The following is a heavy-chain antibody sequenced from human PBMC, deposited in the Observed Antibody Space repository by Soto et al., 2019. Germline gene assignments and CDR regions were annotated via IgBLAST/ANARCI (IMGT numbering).Heavy chain of an antibody. J-gene: IGHJ4*02. Sequence: EVQLVESGGGLVKPGGSLRLSCAASGFTFSSYSMNWVRQAPGKGLEWVSSISSSSSYIYYADSVKGRFTISRDNAKNSLYRQMNSLRAEDTAVYYCARDPKGEKGDQLPSIDYWGQGTLVTVSS. CDR1: GFTFSSYS. V-gene: IGHV3-21*01. D-gene: IGHD2-2*01. CDR3: ARDPKGEKGDQLPSIDY. CDR2: ISSSSSYI.